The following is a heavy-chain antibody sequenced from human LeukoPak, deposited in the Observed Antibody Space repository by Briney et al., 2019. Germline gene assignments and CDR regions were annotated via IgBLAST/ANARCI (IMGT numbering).Heavy chain of an antibody. CDR1: GGSISSYY. CDR2: IYTSGST. D-gene: IGHD3-22*01. V-gene: IGHV4-4*07. CDR3: ARDKADYYDSSGYYLDAFDI. Sequence: SKTLSLTCTVSGGSISSYYWSWIRQPAGKGLEWIGRIYTSGSTNYNPSLKSRVTMSVDTSKNQFSLKLSSVTAADTAVYYCARDKADYYDSSGYYLDAFDIWGQGTMVTVSS. J-gene: IGHJ3*02.